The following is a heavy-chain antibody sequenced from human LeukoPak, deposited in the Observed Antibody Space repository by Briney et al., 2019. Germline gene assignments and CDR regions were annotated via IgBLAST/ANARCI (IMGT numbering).Heavy chain of an antibody. CDR1: GYTFTSYD. D-gene: IGHD3-22*01. Sequence: ASVKVSCKASGYTFTSYDINWVRQATGHGLEWMGWKNPNSGNTGYAQKFQGRVTITRNTSISTAYMELSSLSSEDTAVYYCARPAPYYYDSSGYYDAFDIWGQGTMVTVSS. CDR3: ARPAPYYYDSSGYYDAFDI. V-gene: IGHV1-8*03. CDR2: KNPNSGNT. J-gene: IGHJ3*02.